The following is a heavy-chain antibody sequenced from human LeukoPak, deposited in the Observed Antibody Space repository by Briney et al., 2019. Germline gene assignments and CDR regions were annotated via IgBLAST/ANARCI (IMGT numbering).Heavy chain of an antibody. CDR2: IASDGSST. D-gene: IGHD4-23*01. J-gene: IGHJ4*02. Sequence: SGGSLRLSCAASGFTFSSYWMNWVRHAPGKGLVWVSRIASDGSSTTYADSVKGRFSISRDNAKNTLYLQMSSLRVEDTAVYYCARGRPHGNDYWGQGTLVTVSS. CDR3: ARGRPHGNDY. V-gene: IGHV3-74*01. CDR1: GFTFSSYW.